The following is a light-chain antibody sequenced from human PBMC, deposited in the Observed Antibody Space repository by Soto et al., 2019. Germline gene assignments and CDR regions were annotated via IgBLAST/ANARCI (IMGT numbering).Light chain of an antibody. J-gene: IGLJ1*01. Sequence: QSVLTQPPSASGTPGQRVTISCSTSSSNLGDNTVNWYQQVPGAAPKLLIYSYDQRPSGVPDRFSGSKSGTSASLAISGLQSEDEADYYCAAWDASRAGYVFGPGTKVTVL. V-gene: IGLV1-44*01. CDR1: SSNLGDNT. CDR2: SYD. CDR3: AAWDASRAGYV.